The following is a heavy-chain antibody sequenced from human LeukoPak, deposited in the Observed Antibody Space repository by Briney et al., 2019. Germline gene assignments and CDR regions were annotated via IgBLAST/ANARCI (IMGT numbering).Heavy chain of an antibody. V-gene: IGHV1-8*01. CDR2: MNPNSGNT. Sequence: ASVKVCSTASGYTFTRYDINWVRQATGQGLEWMGWMNPNSGNTGYAQKFQGRVTMTRNTSISTAYMELSSLRSEDTAVYYCARAYYYGSGSYGGYWGQGTLVTVSS. CDR1: GYTFTRYD. D-gene: IGHD3-10*01. J-gene: IGHJ4*02. CDR3: ARAYYYGSGSYGGY.